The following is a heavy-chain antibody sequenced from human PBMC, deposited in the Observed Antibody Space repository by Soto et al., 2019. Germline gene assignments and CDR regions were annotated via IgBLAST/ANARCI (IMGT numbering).Heavy chain of an antibody. D-gene: IGHD6-13*01. Sequence: QVQLQQWGAGLLKPSETLSLTCAVYGGSFSGYYWSWIRQPPGKGLEWIGEINHSGSTNYNPSLKRRVTISVDTSKNQFSLKLSSVTAADTAVYYCARGSSSSWYVWFDPWGQGTLVTVSS. CDR1: GGSFSGYY. J-gene: IGHJ5*02. V-gene: IGHV4-34*01. CDR3: ARGSSSSWYVWFDP. CDR2: INHSGST.